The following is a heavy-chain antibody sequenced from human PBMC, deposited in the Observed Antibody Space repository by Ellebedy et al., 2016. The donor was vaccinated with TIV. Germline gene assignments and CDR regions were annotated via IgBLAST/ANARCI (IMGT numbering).Heavy chain of an antibody. V-gene: IGHV3-23*01. CDR2: ISGSGGTT. CDR1: GFTFSSFA. CDR3: AKFRPVVDAFDI. J-gene: IGHJ3*02. D-gene: IGHD2-21*01. Sequence: PGGSLRLSCAASGFTFSSFAMSWVRQAPGKGLEWVSGISGSGGTTHYADSVKGRFTISRDNSKNTLYVQMNSLRAEDTAVYYCAKFRPVVDAFDIWGQGTVVTVSS.